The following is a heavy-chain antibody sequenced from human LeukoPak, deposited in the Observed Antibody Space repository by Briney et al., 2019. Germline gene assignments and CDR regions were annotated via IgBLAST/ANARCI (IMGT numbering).Heavy chain of an antibody. J-gene: IGHJ4*02. D-gene: IGHD6-13*01. CDR3: ARVKVLRQQLACFDY. V-gene: IGHV1-2*02. CDR1: GYTFTGYY. Sequence: ASVKVSCKASGYTFTGYYMHWVRQAPGQGLEWMGWINPNSGGTNYAQKFQGRVTMTRDTSISTAYMELSRLRSDDTAVYYCARVKVLRQQLACFDYWGQGTLVTVSS. CDR2: INPNSGGT.